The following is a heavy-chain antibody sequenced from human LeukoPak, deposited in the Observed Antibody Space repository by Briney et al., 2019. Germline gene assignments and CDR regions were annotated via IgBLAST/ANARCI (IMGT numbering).Heavy chain of an antibody. D-gene: IGHD4-17*01. CDR2: IIPIFDKT. CDR3: ARDSGNDFGAN. V-gene: IGHV1-69*13. Sequence: SVKVSCKASGGTFSNSVISWVRQAPGQGLEWMGGIIPIFDKTNYAQKFQDRVTITADESTSTAYMELSTLRSEDTAVYYCARDSGNDFGANWGQGTLVTVSP. CDR1: GGTFSNSV. J-gene: IGHJ4*02.